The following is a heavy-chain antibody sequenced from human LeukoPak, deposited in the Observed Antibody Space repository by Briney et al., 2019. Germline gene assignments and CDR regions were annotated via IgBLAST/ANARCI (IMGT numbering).Heavy chain of an antibody. CDR1: GGSISSTSYH. D-gene: IGHD6-6*01. V-gene: IGHV4-39*01. Sequence: SETLSLTCTVSGGSISSTSYHWGWIRQPPGKGLGWVGNIYYTGTIYYNPSLKSRVTISVDTSKNQFSLKLSSVTAADTAVYYCAVYSTSSGWFDPWGQGTLVTVSS. CDR2: IYYTGTI. CDR3: AVYSTSSGWFDP. J-gene: IGHJ5*02.